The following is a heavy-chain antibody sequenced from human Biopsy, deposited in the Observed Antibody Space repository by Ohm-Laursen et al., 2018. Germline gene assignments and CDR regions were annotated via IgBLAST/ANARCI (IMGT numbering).Heavy chain of an antibody. CDR3: ARWTPEYDSSRYYLDALDI. CDR2: IYSSGST. Sequence: PGTLSLTCPVSGGSLSSYYWSWIRQPAGKGLEWIGRIYSSGSTNYNPSLKSRVTLSMDTSKRQFSLKLSFVTAADTAVYYCARWTPEYDSSRYYLDALDIWGQGTKVTVSS. V-gene: IGHV4-4*07. J-gene: IGHJ3*02. CDR1: GGSLSSYY. D-gene: IGHD3-22*01.